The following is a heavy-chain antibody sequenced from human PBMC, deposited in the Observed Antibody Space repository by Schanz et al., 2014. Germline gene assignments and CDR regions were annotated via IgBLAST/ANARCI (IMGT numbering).Heavy chain of an antibody. J-gene: IGHJ4*02. V-gene: IGHV3-23*01. Sequence: EVQLLESGGGLVQPGGSLRLSCASSGFSFTTYAMSWVRQAPGKGLEWLSVISASGGDTYYADSVKGRFTISRDNSKTTVYLQMNSLRAEDTAVYYCAKDAENTAMITDYFDYWGQGTLVSVSS. CDR2: ISASGGDT. D-gene: IGHD5-18*01. CDR3: AKDAENTAMITDYFDY. CDR1: GFSFTTYA.